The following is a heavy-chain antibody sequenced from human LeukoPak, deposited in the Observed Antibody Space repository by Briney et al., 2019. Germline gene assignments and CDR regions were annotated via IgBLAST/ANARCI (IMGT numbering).Heavy chain of an antibody. J-gene: IGHJ3*02. Sequence: SETLSLTCTVSGGSISSYYWSWIRQPPGKGLEWIGCIYYSGTTNYNPSLKSRVTISVDTSKNQFSLKLSSVTAADTAVYYCARFLAGYCSSTSCDAFDIWGQGTMVTVSS. V-gene: IGHV4-59*12. CDR3: ARFLAGYCSSTSCDAFDI. D-gene: IGHD2-2*01. CDR1: GGSISSYY. CDR2: IYYSGTT.